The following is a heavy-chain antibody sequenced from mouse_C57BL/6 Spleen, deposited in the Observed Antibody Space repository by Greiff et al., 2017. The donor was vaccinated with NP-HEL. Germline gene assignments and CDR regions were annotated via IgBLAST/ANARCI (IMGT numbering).Heavy chain of an antibody. CDR2: INPSNGGT. CDR1: GYTFTSYW. J-gene: IGHJ4*01. CDR3: ARSGYYGSSGYYAMDY. D-gene: IGHD1-1*01. V-gene: IGHV1-53*01. Sequence: VQLQQSGTELVKPGASVKLSCKASGYTFTSYWMHWVKQRPGQGLEWIGNINPSNGGTNYNEKFKSKATLTVDKSSSTAYMQLSSLTSEDSAVYYGARSGYYGSSGYYAMDYWGQGTSVTVSS.